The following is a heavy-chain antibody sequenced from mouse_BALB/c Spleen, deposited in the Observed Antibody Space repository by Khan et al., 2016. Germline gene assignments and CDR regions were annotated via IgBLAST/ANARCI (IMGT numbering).Heavy chain of an antibody. CDR1: EYTFTNYG. V-gene: IGHV9-3*02. J-gene: IGHJ4*01. Sequence: QIQLVQSGPELKKPGETVKISCKASEYTFTNYGMNWVKQAPGKGLKWMGWINTNTGEPTYAEEFKGRFAFSLEASASTAYLQINHLKNEDSATYFCARSGDCPYYAMDYWGQGTSVTVSS. D-gene: IGHD2-13*01. CDR2: INTNTGEP. CDR3: ARSGDCPYYAMDY.